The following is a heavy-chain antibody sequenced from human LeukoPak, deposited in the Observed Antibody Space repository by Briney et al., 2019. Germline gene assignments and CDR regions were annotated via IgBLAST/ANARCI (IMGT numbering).Heavy chain of an antibody. J-gene: IGHJ4*02. Sequence: SETLSLTCAVYGGSFSGYYWSWIRQPPGKGLEWIGEINHSGSTNYNPSLKSRVTISVDTSKNQFSLKLSSVTAADTAVYYYARVLSSSPADYWGQGTLVTVSS. CDR2: INHSGST. CDR1: GGSFSGYY. D-gene: IGHD6-6*01. V-gene: IGHV4-34*01. CDR3: ARVLSSSPADY.